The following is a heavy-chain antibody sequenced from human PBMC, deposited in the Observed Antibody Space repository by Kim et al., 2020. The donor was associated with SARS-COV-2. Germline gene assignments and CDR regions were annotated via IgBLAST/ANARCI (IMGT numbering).Heavy chain of an antibody. J-gene: IGHJ3*02. V-gene: IGHV1-58*01. Sequence: NYAKKFQERVTITRDMSTSTAYMELSSLRSEDTAVYYCAADIVPLGAFDIWGQGTMVTVSS. CDR3: AADIVPLGAFDI. D-gene: IGHD2-2*01.